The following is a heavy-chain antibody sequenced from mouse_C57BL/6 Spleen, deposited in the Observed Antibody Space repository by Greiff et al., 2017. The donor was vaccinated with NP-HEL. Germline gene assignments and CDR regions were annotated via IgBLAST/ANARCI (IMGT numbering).Heavy chain of an antibody. CDR3: ARDYYGSSPLDY. CDR1: GYTFTDYY. J-gene: IGHJ2*01. CDR2: IYPGSGNT. Sequence: QVQLQQSGAELVRPGASVKLSCKASGYTFTDYYINWVKQRPGQGLEWIARIYPGSGNTYYNEKFKGKATLTAEKSSSTAYMQLSSLTSEDSAVYFCARDYYGSSPLDYWGQGPTLTVSS. D-gene: IGHD1-1*01. V-gene: IGHV1-76*01.